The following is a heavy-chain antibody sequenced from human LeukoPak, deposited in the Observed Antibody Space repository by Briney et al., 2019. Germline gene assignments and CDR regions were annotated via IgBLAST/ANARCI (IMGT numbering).Heavy chain of an antibody. J-gene: IGHJ4*02. CDR1: GFTFSSYS. V-gene: IGHV3-21*04. Sequence: GGSLRLSCVASGFTFSSYSMNWVRQAPGKGLEWVSCISSTSRYIYYADSVKGRFTISRDNAKNSLFLQMNSLRAEDTALYYCARDSGSYYGGIDYWGQGTLVTVSS. D-gene: IGHD1-26*01. CDR3: ARDSGSYYGGIDY. CDR2: ISSTSRYI.